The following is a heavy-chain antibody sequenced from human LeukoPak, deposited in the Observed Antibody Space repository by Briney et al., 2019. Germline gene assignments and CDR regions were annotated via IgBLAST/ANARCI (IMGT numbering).Heavy chain of an antibody. CDR3: ARDTAPSY. CDR2: IDSDGRST. J-gene: IGHJ4*02. Sequence: GGSLRLSCAASGFTLSSYWMHWVRQAPGKGLVWVSGIDSDGRSTSYADSVKGRFTISRDPAKNTLFLQMNSLRAEDTAVYYCARDTAPSYWGQGPLVTVSS. D-gene: IGHD5-18*01. V-gene: IGHV3-74*01. CDR1: GFTLSSYW.